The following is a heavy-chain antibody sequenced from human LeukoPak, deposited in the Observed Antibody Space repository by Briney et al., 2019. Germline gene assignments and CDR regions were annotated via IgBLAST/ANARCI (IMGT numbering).Heavy chain of an antibody. CDR1: GFTFSSYS. Sequence: GGSLRLSCAASGFTFSSYSMNWVRQAPGKGLEWVSSISSSSSYIYYADSVKGRFTISRDNAKNSLYLQMNSLRAEDTAVYYCARVARRYDSSGYYHDYWGQGTLVTVSS. V-gene: IGHV3-21*01. CDR3: ARVARRYDSSGYYHDY. D-gene: IGHD3-22*01. CDR2: ISSSSSYI. J-gene: IGHJ4*02.